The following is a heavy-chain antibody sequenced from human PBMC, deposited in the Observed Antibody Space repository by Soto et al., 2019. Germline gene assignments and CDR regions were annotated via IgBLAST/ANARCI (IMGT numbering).Heavy chain of an antibody. Sequence: QVQLVQSGAEVKKPGASVKVSCKASGYTFTSYGISWVRQAPGQGLEWMGWINGYNGNTNHAQKLQGRGTMITETSTITAYMELRSLRSDDSAVYYCARMGEVPYSYYGMDVWGQGTTVTVSS. CDR3: ARMGEVPYSYYGMDV. CDR1: GYTFTSYG. CDR2: INGYNGNT. D-gene: IGHD3-16*01. J-gene: IGHJ6*02. V-gene: IGHV1-18*01.